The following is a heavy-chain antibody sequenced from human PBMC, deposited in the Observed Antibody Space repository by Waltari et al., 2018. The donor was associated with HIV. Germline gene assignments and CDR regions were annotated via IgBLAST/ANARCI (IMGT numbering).Heavy chain of an antibody. CDR3: ARDLIGMSAPEDY. Sequence: QVQLVQSGAEVKKPGASVKVSCKASGYTFTSYAIHWVRQAPGQRLEWMGWINAGNGNTKYSQKFQGRVTITRDTSASTAYMEPSSLRSEDTAVYYCARDLIGMSAPEDYWGQGTLVTVSS. CDR1: GYTFTSYA. D-gene: IGHD3-3*01. CDR2: INAGNGNT. V-gene: IGHV1-3*01. J-gene: IGHJ4*02.